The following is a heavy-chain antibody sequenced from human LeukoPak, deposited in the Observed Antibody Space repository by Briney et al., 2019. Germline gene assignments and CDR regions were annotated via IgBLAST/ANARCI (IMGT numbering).Heavy chain of an antibody. CDR1: GGSFSGYY. V-gene: IGHV4-34*01. Sequence: SETLSLTCAVYGGSFSGYYWSWIRQPPGKGLEWIGEINHSGSTNYNPSLKSRVTISVDTSKNQFSLKLSSVTAADTAVYYCARGYYNRRTVTTLTTYNWFDPWGQGTLVTVSS. CDR2: INHSGST. CDR3: ARGYYNRRTVTTLTTYNWFDP. D-gene: IGHD4-17*01. J-gene: IGHJ5*02.